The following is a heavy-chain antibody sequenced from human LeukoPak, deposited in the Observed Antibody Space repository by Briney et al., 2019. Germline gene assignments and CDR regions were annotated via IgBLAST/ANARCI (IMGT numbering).Heavy chain of an antibody. CDR2: ISGSGGQT. D-gene: IGHD1-26*01. V-gene: IGHV3-23*01. CDR1: GFTFRSYA. J-gene: IGHJ4*02. CDR3: AKDDRHQWELLGGSLGY. Sequence: HPGGSLRLSCTASGFTFRSYAMSWVRQAPGKGLEWVSTISGSGGQTYYADSVKGRFTISRDNSKNTLYLQMNSLRAEDTAVYYCAKDDRHQWELLGGSLGYWGQGTLVTVSS.